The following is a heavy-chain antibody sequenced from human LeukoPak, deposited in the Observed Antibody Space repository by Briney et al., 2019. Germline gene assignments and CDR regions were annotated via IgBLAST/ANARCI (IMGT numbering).Heavy chain of an antibody. CDR1: GFSFDDYV. CDR3: ARVSRSGSYSYYYMDV. V-gene: IGHV3-9*01. D-gene: IGHD3-10*01. Sequence: GGSLRLSCVASGFSFDDYVMHWVRQAPGKGLEWVSFISWSSNSVAYADSVRGRFTISRDNAKNSLYLQMNSLRAEDTALYYCARVSRSGSYSYYYMDVWGIGITVTVSS. J-gene: IGHJ6*03. CDR2: ISWSSNSV.